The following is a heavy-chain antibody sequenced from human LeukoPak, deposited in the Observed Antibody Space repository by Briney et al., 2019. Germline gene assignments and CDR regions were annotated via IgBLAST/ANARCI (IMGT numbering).Heavy chain of an antibody. V-gene: IGHV3-21*01. Sequence: GALGLPCAASGFTFSSYNMKLGRQGPGEGVGGVPSLSRSSSYIYYADTLKGRFTISRDNAKNSLYMQMNRLRAEDTAVYYCAREDIVATIGVYYYGMDVWGQGTTVTVSS. J-gene: IGHJ6*02. CDR3: AREDIVATIGVYYYGMDV. D-gene: IGHD5-12*01. CDR1: GFTFSSYN. CDR2: LSRSSSYI.